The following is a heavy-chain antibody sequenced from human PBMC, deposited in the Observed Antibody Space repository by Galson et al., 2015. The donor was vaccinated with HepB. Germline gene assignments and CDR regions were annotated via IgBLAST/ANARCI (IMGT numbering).Heavy chain of an antibody. Sequence: SLRLSCAASGFTFRNYAMTWVRQAPGKGLEWVSTVTASGGSTYYADSVKGRFTISRDNSKNTLFLQMNSLRAEDTAVYYCARLAGYSPKEQYYFDYWGQGTLVTVSS. CDR3: ARLAGYSPKEQYYFDY. CDR1: GFTFRNYA. D-gene: IGHD3-9*01. CDR2: VTASGGST. J-gene: IGHJ4*02. V-gene: IGHV3-23*01.